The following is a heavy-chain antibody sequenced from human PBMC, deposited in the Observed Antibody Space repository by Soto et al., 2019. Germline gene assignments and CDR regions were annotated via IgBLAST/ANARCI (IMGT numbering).Heavy chain of an antibody. Sequence: PSETLSLTCAVSGGSISSDNWWSWVRQPPGKGLEWIGEIYHSGSTKYGPSLKSRVTISVDKSKNQLALKLSSVTAADTAVYYCAKMGPGSFDPWGQGXLVTVPS. D-gene: IGHD3-10*01. CDR1: GGSISSDNW. CDR3: AKMGPGSFDP. V-gene: IGHV4-4*02. CDR2: IYHSGST. J-gene: IGHJ5*02.